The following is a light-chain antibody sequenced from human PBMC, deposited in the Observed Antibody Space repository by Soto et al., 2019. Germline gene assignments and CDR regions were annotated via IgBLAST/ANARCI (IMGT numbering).Light chain of an antibody. CDR3: QQYGNSPIT. J-gene: IGKJ5*01. CDR2: GAS. CDR1: QSVTNNY. V-gene: IGKV3-20*01. Sequence: EIVLTQSPGTLSLSPGGRATLSCRASQSVTNNYLAWYQQKPGQAPRLLIDGASSRATGVPDRFSGTGSGTDFTLTISRLEPEDFAVFYCQQYGNSPITFGQGTRLEIK.